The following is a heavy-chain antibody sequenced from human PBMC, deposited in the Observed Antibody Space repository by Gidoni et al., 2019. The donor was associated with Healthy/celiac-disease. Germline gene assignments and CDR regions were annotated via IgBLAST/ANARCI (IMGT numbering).Heavy chain of an antibody. CDR2: ISYDGSNK. CDR3: ARDPHYDFWSGPYYFDY. D-gene: IGHD3-3*01. V-gene: IGHV3-30-3*01. Sequence: QVQLVESGGGVVQPGRSLRLSWSASGFTFSSYAMHWDRQAPGKGLGWVAVISYDGSNKYDADSVKGRFTISRDNSKNTLYLQMNSLRAEDTAVYYCARDPHYDFWSGPYYFDYWGQGTLVTVSS. J-gene: IGHJ4*02. CDR1: GFTFSSYA.